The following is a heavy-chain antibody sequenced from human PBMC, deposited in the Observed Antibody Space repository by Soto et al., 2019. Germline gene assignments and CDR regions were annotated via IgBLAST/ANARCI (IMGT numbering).Heavy chain of an antibody. V-gene: IGHV3-30*18. CDR2: ISYDGSNK. D-gene: IGHD6-19*01. CDR3: AKGDQWLVLLYFDY. J-gene: IGHJ4*02. Sequence: GGSLRLSCAASGFTFSSYGMHWVRQAPGKGLEWVAVISYDGSNKYYADSVKGRFTISRDNSKNTLYLQMNSLRAEDTAVYYCAKGDQWLVLLYFDYWGQGTLVTVSS. CDR1: GFTFSSYG.